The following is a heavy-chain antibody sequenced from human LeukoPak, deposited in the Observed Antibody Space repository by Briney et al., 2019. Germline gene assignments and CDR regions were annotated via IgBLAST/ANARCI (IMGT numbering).Heavy chain of an antibody. J-gene: IGHJ4*02. Sequence: ASVKVSCKASGFTFTAYYMHWVRQAPGQGLEWMGWINPNGGVTNYAQKFQGRVSMTRDMSISTVYMDLSRLRSDDTAVYYRARDGGTAMGVIDYWGQGTPVTVSS. V-gene: IGHV1-2*02. CDR3: ARDGGTAMGVIDY. CDR2: INPNGGVT. D-gene: IGHD5-18*01. CDR1: GFTFTAYY.